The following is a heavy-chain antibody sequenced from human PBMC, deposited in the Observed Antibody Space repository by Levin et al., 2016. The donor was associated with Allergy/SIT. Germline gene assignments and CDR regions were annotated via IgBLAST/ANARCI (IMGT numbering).Heavy chain of an antibody. CDR1: GGTFSSYA. CDR2: INAGNGNT. CDR3: AREALRGEPFGELYWFDP. D-gene: IGHD3-10*01. V-gene: IGHV1-3*01. Sequence: ASVKVSCKASGGTFSSYAISWVRQAPGQGLEWMGWINAGNGNTKYSQKFQGRVTITRDTSASTAYMELSSLRSEDTAVYYCAREALRGEPFGELYWFDPWGQGTLVTVSS. J-gene: IGHJ5*02.